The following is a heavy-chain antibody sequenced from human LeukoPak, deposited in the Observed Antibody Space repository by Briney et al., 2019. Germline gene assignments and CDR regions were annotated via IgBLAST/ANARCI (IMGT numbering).Heavy chain of an antibody. CDR1: GFTFSSYA. CDR3: AKDDATIGDY. D-gene: IGHD5-12*01. V-gene: IGHV3-23*01. J-gene: IGHJ4*02. CDR2: ISGSGGST. Sequence: GGSLRLSCAASGFTFSSYAMSWVRQAPGKGLEGVSAISGSGGSTYYADPVKRRFTISRDNSKNTLYLQMNSLRAEDTAVYYCAKDDATIGDYWGQGPLVTVSS.